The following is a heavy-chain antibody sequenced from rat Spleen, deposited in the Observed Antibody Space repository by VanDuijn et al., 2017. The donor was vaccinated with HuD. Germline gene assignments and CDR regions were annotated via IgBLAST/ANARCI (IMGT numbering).Heavy chain of an antibody. Sequence: EVQLVESGGGLVQPGRSLKLSCAASGFTFSNYYMAWVRQAPTKGLEWVATISSDGRRNYYRDSVKGRFTISRANAKSTLYLQMDSLRSEDTATYYCARQAGPFDYWGQGVMVTVSS. CDR2: ISSDGRRN. CDR1: GFTFSNYY. CDR3: ARQAGPFDY. V-gene: IGHV5-29*01. J-gene: IGHJ2*01. D-gene: IGHD4-1*01.